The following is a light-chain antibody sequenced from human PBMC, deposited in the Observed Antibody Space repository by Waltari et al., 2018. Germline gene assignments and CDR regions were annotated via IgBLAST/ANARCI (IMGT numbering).Light chain of an antibody. CDR2: GAS. V-gene: IGKV3-20*01. Sequence: EVVLTQSPGTLSLSPGERATLSCRASQSLTKRYLAWYQQKPGQAPRLLIYGASSRAAGSPDRCSGSGAGTDFTLTISSLEPEDFAVYYCQQYGSSILYTFGQGTKLEIK. J-gene: IGKJ2*01. CDR3: QQYGSSILYT. CDR1: QSLTKRY.